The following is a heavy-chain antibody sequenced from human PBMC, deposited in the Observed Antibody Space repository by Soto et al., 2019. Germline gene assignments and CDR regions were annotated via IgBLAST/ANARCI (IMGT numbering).Heavy chain of an antibody. CDR2: ISGSGGST. V-gene: IGHV3-23*01. Sequence: GGSLRLSCAASGFTFSSYAMSWVRQAPGKGLEWVSAISGSGGSTYYADSVKGRFTISRDNSKNTPYLQMNSLRAEDTAVYYCATGGATGGDAFDIWGQGTMVTVSS. J-gene: IGHJ3*02. CDR1: GFTFSSYA. D-gene: IGHD1-26*01. CDR3: ATGGATGGDAFDI.